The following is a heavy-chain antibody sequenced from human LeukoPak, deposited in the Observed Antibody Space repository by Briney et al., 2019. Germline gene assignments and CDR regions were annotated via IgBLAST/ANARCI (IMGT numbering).Heavy chain of an antibody. Sequence: SGTLSLTCAVSGGSISSSNWWSWVRQPPGKGLEWIGEIYHSGSTNYNPSLKSRVTISVDKSKNQFSPKLSSVTAADTAVYYCARVYYDILTGYPPPLDYWGQGTLVTVSS. V-gene: IGHV4-4*02. J-gene: IGHJ4*02. CDR2: IYHSGST. CDR3: ARVYYDILTGYPPPLDY. D-gene: IGHD3-9*01. CDR1: GGSISSSNW.